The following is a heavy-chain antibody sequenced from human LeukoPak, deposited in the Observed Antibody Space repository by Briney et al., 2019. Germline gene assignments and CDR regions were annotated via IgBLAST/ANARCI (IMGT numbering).Heavy chain of an antibody. CDR1: GYTFTGYY. CDR2: INPNSGGT. D-gene: IGHD2-2*01. Sequence: VASVKVSCKASGYTFTGYYMHWVRQAPGQGLEWMGWINPNSGGTNYAQKFQGRVTMTRDTSISTAYMELSRLRSDDTAVYYCAKLGYCSSTSCYEDYWGQGTLVTVSS. V-gene: IGHV1-2*02. CDR3: AKLGYCSSTSCYEDY. J-gene: IGHJ4*02.